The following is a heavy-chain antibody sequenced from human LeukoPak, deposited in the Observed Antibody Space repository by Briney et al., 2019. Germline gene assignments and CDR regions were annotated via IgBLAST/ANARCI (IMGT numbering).Heavy chain of an antibody. V-gene: IGHV1-8*01. CDR1: GYTFTSSD. D-gene: IGHD6-13*01. CDR2: TNPNSGKT. Sequence: GASVKVSCKASGYTFTSSDINWVRQAPGQGLEWTGWTNPNSGKTGYARKFQGRVTMTKNTSISTAYMEVSSLGYDDTAIYYCARGRPGLASAGTYDSWGQGTLITVSS. J-gene: IGHJ4*02. CDR3: ARGRPGLASAGTYDS.